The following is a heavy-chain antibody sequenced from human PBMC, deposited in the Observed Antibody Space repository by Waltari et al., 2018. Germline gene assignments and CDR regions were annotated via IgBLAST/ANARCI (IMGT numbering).Heavy chain of an antibody. V-gene: IGHV3-30*04. CDR2: SSWDGKNN. Sequence: QVHLVESGGGVVHPGKSLRLSCTASGFSLSDNAMHWIRQAPGKGLEWVTISSWDGKNNYYADSLKGRFTVSRDNSNNTLFLQMFGLRSDDTAMYYCARGPLRYFDLWGRGTLVLVSS. CDR1: GFSLSDNA. J-gene: IGHJ2*01. CDR3: ARGPLRYFDL.